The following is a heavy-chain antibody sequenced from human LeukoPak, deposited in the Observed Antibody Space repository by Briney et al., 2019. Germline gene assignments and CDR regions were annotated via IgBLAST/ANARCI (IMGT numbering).Heavy chain of an antibody. Sequence: TSEALSLTCAVSGGSISSGGYSWSWIRQPPGKGLEWIGYIYHSGSTNYNPSLKSRVTISVDTSKNQFSLKLSSVTAADTAVYYCARGSRRYSYGYPDYWGQGTLVTVSS. J-gene: IGHJ4*02. CDR3: ARGSRRYSYGYPDY. CDR1: GGSISSGGYS. D-gene: IGHD5-18*01. V-gene: IGHV4-30-2*01. CDR2: IYHSGST.